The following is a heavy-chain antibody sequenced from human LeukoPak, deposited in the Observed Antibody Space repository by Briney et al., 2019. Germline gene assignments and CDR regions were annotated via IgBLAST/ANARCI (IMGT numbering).Heavy chain of an antibody. Sequence: ASVKVSCKASGYTFTSYGISWVRQAPGQGLEWMGWISAYNGNTNYAQELQGRVTMTTDTSTSTAYMELRSLRPDDTAVYYCAREIYYYDSSGYPHFDYWGQGTLVTVSS. CDR2: ISAYNGNT. D-gene: IGHD3-22*01. J-gene: IGHJ4*02. V-gene: IGHV1-18*01. CDR3: AREIYYYDSSGYPHFDY. CDR1: GYTFTSYG.